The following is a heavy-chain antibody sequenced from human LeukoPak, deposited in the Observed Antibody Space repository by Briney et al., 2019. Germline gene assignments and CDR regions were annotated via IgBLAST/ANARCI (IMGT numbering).Heavy chain of an antibody. CDR3: ASSSLVVVVTYGFDI. J-gene: IGHJ3*02. D-gene: IGHD2-21*01. CDR2: ISHTGST. V-gene: IGHV4-4*02. Sequence: SGTLSLTCTVSNGPITSTKWWSWVRPPPGKGLEWIGEISHTGSTNYNPSFNSRVTMPVDKSKNQFSLNLKSVTAADTALYYCASSSLVVVVTYGFDIWGRGTAVTVSS. CDR1: NGPITSTKW.